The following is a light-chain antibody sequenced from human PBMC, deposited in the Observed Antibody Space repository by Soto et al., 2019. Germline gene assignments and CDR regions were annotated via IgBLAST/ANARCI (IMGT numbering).Light chain of an antibody. Sequence: IQMTQSPSSLSASVGDRVTITCLASQSISSYLNWYQQKPGKAPKLLIYAASSLQSGVPSRFSGSGSGTDFTLAISSLQPEDFATYYCQQSYSTPPWTFGQGTKVDIK. J-gene: IGKJ1*01. CDR1: QSISSY. V-gene: IGKV1-39*01. CDR2: AAS. CDR3: QQSYSTPPWT.